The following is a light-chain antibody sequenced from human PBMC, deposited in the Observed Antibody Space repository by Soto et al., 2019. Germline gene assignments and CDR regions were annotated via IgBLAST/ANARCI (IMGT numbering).Light chain of an antibody. V-gene: IGKV1-9*01. CDR1: QGIANF. CDR3: QELNSFPIP. CDR2: GAS. J-gene: IGKJ3*01. Sequence: IQFTQSPSSLSASVGDRVTISCRASQGIANFLAWYQQKPGKAPKLLIYGASTLQSGVPSRFSGSGSGSDFTLTISSLQPADFATYYCQELNSFPIPFGPGTKVDIK.